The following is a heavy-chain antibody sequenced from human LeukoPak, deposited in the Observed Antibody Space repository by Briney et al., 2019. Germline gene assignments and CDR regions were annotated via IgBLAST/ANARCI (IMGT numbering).Heavy chain of an antibody. Sequence: SETLSLTCTVSVDSISNYYYWSWIRQPAGKGLEWIGRIYFSGTTIYNPSLKSRVTMSLDTSKNQFSLKLTSVTAADTAVYYCARDVDTSFDSWGQGTLVTVSS. CDR1: VDSISNYYY. D-gene: IGHD5-18*01. CDR2: IYFSGTT. J-gene: IGHJ4*02. V-gene: IGHV4-4*07. CDR3: ARDVDTSFDS.